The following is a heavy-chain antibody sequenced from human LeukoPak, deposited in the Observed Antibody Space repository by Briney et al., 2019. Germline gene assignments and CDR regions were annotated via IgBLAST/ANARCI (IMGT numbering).Heavy chain of an antibody. V-gene: IGHV3-30*04. J-gene: IGHJ4*02. D-gene: IGHD3-10*01. CDR2: ISYDGRNK. Sequence: GGSLRLSCAASGFTFSSYAMHWVRQAPGKGLEWVAVISYDGRNKYYADSVKGRFTISRDNSKNTLYLQMNSLRAEDTAVYYCARARGYYGSGSYYKYWGQGTLVTVSS. CDR1: GFTFSSYA. CDR3: ARARGYYGSGSYYKY.